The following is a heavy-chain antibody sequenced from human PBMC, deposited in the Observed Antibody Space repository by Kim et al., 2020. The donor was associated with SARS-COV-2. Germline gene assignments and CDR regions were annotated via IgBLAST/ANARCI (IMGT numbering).Heavy chain of an antibody. V-gene: IGHV1-69*01. J-gene: IGHJ5*02. Sequence: KFQGRVTITADESTSTAYMELSSLRSEDTAVYYCAREKVPAANPLGWFDPWGQGTLVTVSS. D-gene: IGHD2-2*01. CDR3: AREKVPAANPLGWFDP.